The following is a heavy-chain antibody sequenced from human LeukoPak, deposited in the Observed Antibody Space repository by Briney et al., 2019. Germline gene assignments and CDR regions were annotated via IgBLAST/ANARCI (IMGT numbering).Heavy chain of an antibody. Sequence: GGSLRLSCAASGFTFSNSWMTWVRQTPGKGLERVANIKKDGSETYYVESVKGRFSISRDNAKNSLCLQMNSLRAEDTAVYYCARGLDPRITIFGVVPGGAFDIWGQGTMVTVSS. V-gene: IGHV3-7*01. D-gene: IGHD3-3*01. J-gene: IGHJ3*02. CDR3: ARGLDPRITIFGVVPGGAFDI. CDR2: IKKDGSET. CDR1: GFTFSNSW.